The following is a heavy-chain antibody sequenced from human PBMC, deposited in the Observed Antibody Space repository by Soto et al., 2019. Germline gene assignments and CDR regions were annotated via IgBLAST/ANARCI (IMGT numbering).Heavy chain of an antibody. J-gene: IGHJ4*02. V-gene: IGHV1-58*01. Sequence: SVKVSCKASGFTFTSSAVQWVRQARGQRLEWIGWIVVGSGNTNYAQKFQERVTITRDMSTSTAYMELSSLRSEDTAVYYCAADLEPIVRGPSRYWGQGTLVTVSS. CDR2: IVVGSGNT. D-gene: IGHD3-10*01. CDR1: GFTFTSSA. CDR3: AADLEPIVRGPSRY.